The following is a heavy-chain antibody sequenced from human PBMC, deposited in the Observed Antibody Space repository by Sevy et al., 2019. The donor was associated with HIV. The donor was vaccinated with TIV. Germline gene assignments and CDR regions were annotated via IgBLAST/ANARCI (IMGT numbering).Heavy chain of an antibody. J-gene: IGHJ4*02. V-gene: IGHV3-7*01. Sequence: GGSLRLSCAASGFTFSRYWMSWVRQAPGKGLEWVANIKEDGSEKYYVDSVKGRFTISRDNAKNLVFLQMDSLRAEDTAMYYCARDLGKVDYHFLDYWGQGILDTVSS. D-gene: IGHD1-26*01. CDR2: IKEDGSEK. CDR1: GFTFSRYW. CDR3: ARDLGKVDYHFLDY.